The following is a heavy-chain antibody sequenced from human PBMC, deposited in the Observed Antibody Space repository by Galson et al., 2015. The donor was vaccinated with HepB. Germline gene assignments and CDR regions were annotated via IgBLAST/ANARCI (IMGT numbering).Heavy chain of an antibody. V-gene: IGHV3-64D*06. Sequence: SLRLSCAASGFTFSSYAMHWVRQAPGKGLEYVSAISSNGGSTYYADSVKGRFTISRDNSKNTLYLQMSSLRAEDTAVYYCVKDSAPLVVILDYWGQGTLVTVSS. J-gene: IGHJ4*02. CDR3: VKDSAPLVVILDY. CDR1: GFTFSSYA. D-gene: IGHD3-22*01. CDR2: ISSNGGST.